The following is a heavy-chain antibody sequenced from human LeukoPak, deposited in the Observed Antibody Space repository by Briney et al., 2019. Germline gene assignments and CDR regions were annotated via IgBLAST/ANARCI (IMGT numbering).Heavy chain of an antibody. CDR3: VRAVGTADSS. V-gene: IGHV3-7*01. CDR2: IKQDGSEK. CDR1: GFTFTSYW. J-gene: IGHJ5*02. Sequence: GGSLRLSCAASGFTFTSYWMNWVRQAPGKGLEWVANIKQDGSEKYYVDSVKGRFTISGDNAKNSLYLQMNSLRAEDTAVYYCVRAVGTADSSWGQGALVTVSS. D-gene: IGHD2-2*01.